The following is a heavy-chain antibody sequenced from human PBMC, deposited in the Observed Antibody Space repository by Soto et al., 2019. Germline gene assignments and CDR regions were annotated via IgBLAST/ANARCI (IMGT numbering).Heavy chain of an antibody. Sequence: GASVKVSCKASGYTFTGYYMHWVRQAPGQGLEWMGWINPNSGGTNYAQKFQGWVTMTRDTSISTAYMELSRLRSDDTAVYYCARESGYDILTGYPTHYYYYYGMDVWGQGTTVTVSS. J-gene: IGHJ6*02. CDR1: GYTFTGYY. CDR3: ARESGYDILTGYPTHYYYYYGMDV. CDR2: INPNSGGT. V-gene: IGHV1-2*04. D-gene: IGHD3-9*01.